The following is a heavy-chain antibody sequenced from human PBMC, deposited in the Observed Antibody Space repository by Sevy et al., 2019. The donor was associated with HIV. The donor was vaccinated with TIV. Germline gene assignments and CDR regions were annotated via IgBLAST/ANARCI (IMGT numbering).Heavy chain of an antibody. J-gene: IGHJ4*02. V-gene: IGHV1-69*10. D-gene: IGHD3-10*01. CDR3: AGEKTYYYGSGCLFGTFDY. CDR1: GGTFSSYA. CDR2: IIPILGIA. Sequence: ASVKVSCKASGGTFSSYATSWVRQAPGQGLEWMGGIIPILGIANYPQKFQGRVTITAEKSTSTAYMELSSLRSEDTAVYYCAGEKTYYYGSGCLFGTFDYWGQGTLVTVSS.